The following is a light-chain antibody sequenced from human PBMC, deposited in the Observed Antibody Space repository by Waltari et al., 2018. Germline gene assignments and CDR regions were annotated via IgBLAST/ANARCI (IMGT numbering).Light chain of an antibody. V-gene: IGKV1-9*01. J-gene: IGKJ4*01. Sequence: DIQLTQSPSFLSASVGDRVTTTCRASQGISSDVAWYQQKPGEAPTLLIYGASTLQSGGPARVSGNGSGTEFTLTISSLQPEDVATYYCQQLNSYPPLTFGGGTKVEIK. CDR3: QQLNSYPPLT. CDR2: GAS. CDR1: QGISSD.